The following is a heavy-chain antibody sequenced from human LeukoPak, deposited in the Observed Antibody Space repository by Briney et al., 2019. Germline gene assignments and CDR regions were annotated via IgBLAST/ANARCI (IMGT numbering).Heavy chain of an antibody. Sequence: SEALSLTCAVYGGSFSGYYWSWIRQPPGKGLEWIGEINHSGSTNYNPSLKSRVTISVDTSKNQFSLKLSSVTAADTAVYYCARFRSYCGGDCYSTLYNWFDPWGQGTLVTVSS. CDR2: INHSGST. V-gene: IGHV4-34*01. J-gene: IGHJ5*02. D-gene: IGHD2-21*02. CDR3: ARFRSYCGGDCYSTLYNWFDP. CDR1: GGSFSGYY.